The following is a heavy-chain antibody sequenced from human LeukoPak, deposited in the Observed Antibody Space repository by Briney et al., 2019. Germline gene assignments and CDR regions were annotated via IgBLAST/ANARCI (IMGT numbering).Heavy chain of an antibody. CDR3: ARDRAYYYDSSGYYYFDY. D-gene: IGHD3-22*01. CDR1: GFTFSDSY. Sequence: PGGSLRLSCAASGFTFSDSYMTWIRQPPGKGLEWIGSIYYSGSTYYNPSLKSRVTISVDTSKNQFSLKLSSVTAADTAVYYCARDRAYYYDSSGYYYFDYWGQGTLVTVSS. J-gene: IGHJ4*02. V-gene: IGHV4-38-2*02. CDR2: IYYSGST.